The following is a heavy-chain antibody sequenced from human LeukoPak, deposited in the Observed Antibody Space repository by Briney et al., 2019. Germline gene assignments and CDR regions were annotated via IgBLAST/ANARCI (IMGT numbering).Heavy chain of an antibody. CDR1: GYTFTSYD. J-gene: IGHJ4*02. D-gene: IGHD4-17*01. CDR2: MNPNSGNT. Sequence: ASVKVSCKASGYTFTSYDINWVRQATGQGLEWMGWMNPNSGNTGYAQKFQGRVTITRNTSISTAYMELSSLRSEDTAVYYCARHAWTLTVTTPVSFDYWGQGTLVTVSS. CDR3: ARHAWTLTVTTPVSFDY. V-gene: IGHV1-8*03.